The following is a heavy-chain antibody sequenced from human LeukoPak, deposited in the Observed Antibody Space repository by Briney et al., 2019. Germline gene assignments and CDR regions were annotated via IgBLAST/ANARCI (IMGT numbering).Heavy chain of an antibody. CDR1: GFTLSDYW. CDR3: ARGKNDF. J-gene: IGHJ4*02. CDR2: INTDGSAE. Sequence: GGSLRLSCAASGFTLSDYWMMWVRQTPEKGLEWVANINTDGSAEYYGDSVKGRSTISRDNAKNSLSLQMNSLRVEDTALYYCARGKNDFWGQGILVTVSS. V-gene: IGHV3-7*01.